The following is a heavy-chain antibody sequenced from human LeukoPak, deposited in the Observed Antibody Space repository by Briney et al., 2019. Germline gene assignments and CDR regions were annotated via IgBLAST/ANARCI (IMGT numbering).Heavy chain of an antibody. D-gene: IGHD3-3*01. Sequence: SETLSLTCTVSGGSISSSSYHWGWIRQPPGKGLEWIGSIYYSGSTYYNPSLKSRVTISVDTSKNQFSLKLSSVTAADTAVYYCARHSGYDFWSGYGRDYYYYYMDVWGKGTTVTVSS. CDR2: IYYSGST. CDR1: GGSISSSSYH. CDR3: ARHSGYDFWSGYGRDYYYYYMDV. V-gene: IGHV4-39*01. J-gene: IGHJ6*03.